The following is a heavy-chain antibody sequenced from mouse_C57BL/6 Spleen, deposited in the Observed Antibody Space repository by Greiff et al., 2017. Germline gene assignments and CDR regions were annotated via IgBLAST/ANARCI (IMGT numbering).Heavy chain of an antibody. CDR3: ARERRYYGSNWYFYV. J-gene: IGHJ1*03. CDR1: GFTFSDYG. Sequence: DVKLVESGGGLVKPGGSLKLSCAASGFTFSDYGMHWVRQAPEKGLEWVAYISSGSSTLYYADTVKGRFTISRDNAKNTLFLQMTSLRSEATAMYYCARERRYYGSNWYFYVWGTGTTVTVSS. V-gene: IGHV5-17*01. D-gene: IGHD1-1*01. CDR2: ISSGSSTL.